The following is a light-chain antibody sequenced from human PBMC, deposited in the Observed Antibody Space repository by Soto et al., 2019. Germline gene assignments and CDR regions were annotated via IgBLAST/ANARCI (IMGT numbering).Light chain of an antibody. CDR2: AAS. Sequence: DIQMTQSPSSLSASVGDRVTITCRASQGISSFLAWYQQKPGKVAKLLIYAASTLQSGVPSRFSGTGSGTDFTLTINNLEPEDFAVYYCQVRTNWSIAFGRGTRLEIK. CDR3: QVRTNWSIA. J-gene: IGKJ5*01. CDR1: QGISSF. V-gene: IGKV1-27*01.